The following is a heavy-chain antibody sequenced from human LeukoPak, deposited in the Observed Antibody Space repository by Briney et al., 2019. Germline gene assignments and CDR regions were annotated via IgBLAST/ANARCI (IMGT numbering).Heavy chain of an antibody. CDR3: TRMTAGHDY. J-gene: IGHJ4*02. Sequence: SETLSLTCTVSGGSISSYYWSWIRQPPGKGLEWIGYIYYSGSTNYNPSLKSRVTLSIDTSRKQFSLNLRSVTVADTGIYYCTRMTAGHDYWGQGTLVTVSS. CDR2: IYYSGST. V-gene: IGHV4-59*12. D-gene: IGHD2-21*02. CDR1: GGSISSYY.